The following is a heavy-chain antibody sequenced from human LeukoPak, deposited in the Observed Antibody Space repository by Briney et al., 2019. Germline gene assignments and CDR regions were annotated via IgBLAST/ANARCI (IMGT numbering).Heavy chain of an antibody. CDR2: MNPNSGNT. V-gene: IGHV1-8*01. D-gene: IGHD3-22*01. J-gene: IGHJ6*03. CDR1: GYTFTSYD. CDR3: ARGCDYDSSGYDYYYYMDV. Sequence: ASVKVSCKASGYTFTSYDINWVRQATGQGLEWMGWMNPNSGNTGYARKFQGRVTMTRNTSISTAYMELSSLRSEDTAVYYCARGCDYDSSGYDYYYYMDVWGKGTTVTVSS.